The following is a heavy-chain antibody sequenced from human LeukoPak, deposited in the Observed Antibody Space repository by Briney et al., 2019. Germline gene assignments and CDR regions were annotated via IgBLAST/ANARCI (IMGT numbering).Heavy chain of an antibody. Sequence: ETLSLTCTVSGGSISSGDYYWSWIRQAPGKGLEWVSVFYSGGSTYYADSVKGRFTISRDNSKNTLYLQMNSLRAEDTAVYYCAGSGSTHFDYWGQGTLVTVSS. V-gene: IGHV3-53*01. J-gene: IGHJ4*02. CDR1: GGSISSGDYY. CDR3: AGSGSTHFDY. CDR2: FYSGGST. D-gene: IGHD6-19*01.